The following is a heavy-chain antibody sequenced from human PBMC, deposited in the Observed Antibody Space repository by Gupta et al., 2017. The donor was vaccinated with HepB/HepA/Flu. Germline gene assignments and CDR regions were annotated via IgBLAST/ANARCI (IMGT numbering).Heavy chain of an antibody. J-gene: IGHJ6*02. CDR2: ISSSSSYI. CDR1: GFTFSSYS. CDR3: ARDPLDDSNGYYYYGMDV. Sequence: EVQLVESGGGLVKPGGSLRLSCAASGFTFSSYSMNWVRQAPGKGLEWVSAISSSSSYIYYADSVKGRVTISRDNAKNSLYRQMNSLRAEETAVYDCARDPLDDSNGYYYYGMDVGGQGTTVTVSS. D-gene: IGHD4-11*01. V-gene: IGHV3-21*01.